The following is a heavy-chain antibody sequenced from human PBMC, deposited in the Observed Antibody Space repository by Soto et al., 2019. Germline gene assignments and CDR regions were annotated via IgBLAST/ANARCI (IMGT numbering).Heavy chain of an antibody. D-gene: IGHD3-10*01. V-gene: IGHV3-30-3*01. CDR1: GFTFGSYA. Sequence: SLRLSCAASGFTFGSYAMHWVRQAPGKGLEWVAVISYDGSNKYYADSVKGRFTISRDNSKNTLYLQMNSLRAEDTAVYYCARGGESGYYYYGMDVWGQGTTVTVSS. CDR2: ISYDGSNK. CDR3: ARGGESGYYYYGMDV. J-gene: IGHJ6*02.